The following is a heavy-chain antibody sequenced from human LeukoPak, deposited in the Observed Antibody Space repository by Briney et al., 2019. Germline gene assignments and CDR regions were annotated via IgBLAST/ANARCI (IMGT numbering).Heavy chain of an antibody. D-gene: IGHD6-6*01. CDR1: GGTFSNNV. Sequence: PAASVKVSCKVSGGTFSNNVINWIRQAPGQGLEWMGGIIPMVDSANYGRKFQGRVTITADISTTTAYLELSSLRYEDTAMYYCARVRQYSSWNFDYWGQGTLVTVSS. CDR2: IIPMVDSA. CDR3: ARVRQYSSWNFDY. J-gene: IGHJ4*02. V-gene: IGHV1-69*06.